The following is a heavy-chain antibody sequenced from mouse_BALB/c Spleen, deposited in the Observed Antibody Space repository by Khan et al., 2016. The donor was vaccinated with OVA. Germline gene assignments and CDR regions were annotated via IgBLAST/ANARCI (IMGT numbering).Heavy chain of an antibody. D-gene: IGHD1-1*01. CDR2: ISHGGSRT. CDR1: GFTFSSYT. V-gene: IGHV5-12-2*01. Sequence: EVQLVETGGGLVQPGGSLKLSCAASGFTFSSYTMSWVRQTPEKRLEWVAFISHGGSRTYYPDTVKGRFTSSRDNAKNPLYLQMSSLKSEDTAMYYCARPSTTEYDYGMDYWGQGTSVTVSS. CDR3: ARPSTTEYDYGMDY. J-gene: IGHJ4*01.